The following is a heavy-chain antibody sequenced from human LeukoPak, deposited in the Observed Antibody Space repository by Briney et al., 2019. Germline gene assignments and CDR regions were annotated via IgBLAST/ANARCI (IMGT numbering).Heavy chain of an antibody. Sequence: SLRLSCAASGFTFSSYSMNWVRQAPGKGLEWVSSISSSSSYIYYADSVKGRFTISRDNSKNTLYLQMNSLRAEDTAVYYCARDGVGAPYYYYYMDVWGKGTTVTVSS. CDR1: GFTFSSYS. CDR2: ISSSSSYI. D-gene: IGHD1-26*01. CDR3: ARDGVGAPYYYYYMDV. V-gene: IGHV3-21*01. J-gene: IGHJ6*03.